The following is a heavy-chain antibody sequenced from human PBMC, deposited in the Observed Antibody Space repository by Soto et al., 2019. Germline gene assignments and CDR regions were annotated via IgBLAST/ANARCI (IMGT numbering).Heavy chain of an antibody. D-gene: IGHD6-19*01. CDR3: ARGLFGQQWLVGFDT. Sequence: QVHLVQSGAEVKKPGSSVKVSCKASGGSFSNYIFAWVRQAPGQGLEWMGGTIPMFATAQYAPKLQGRVTITADESTSTVYMDLTSLTSDDTAVYYCARGLFGQQWLVGFDTWGQGTLVTVSS. CDR2: TIPMFATA. V-gene: IGHV1-69*01. CDR1: GGSFSNYI. J-gene: IGHJ4*02.